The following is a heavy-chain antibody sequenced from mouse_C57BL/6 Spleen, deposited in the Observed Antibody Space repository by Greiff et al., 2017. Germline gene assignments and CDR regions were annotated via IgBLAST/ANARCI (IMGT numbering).Heavy chain of an antibody. CDR2: IYPSDSET. CDR3: RLNWDYFDY. Sequence: QVQLQQPGAELVRPGSSVKLSCKASGYTFTSYWMDWVKQRPGQGLEWIGNIYPSDSETHYNQKFKNKDTLTVDKSSSTAYMQLSSLTFEDSTVYYCRLNWDYFDYWGQGTTLTVSS. J-gene: IGHJ2*01. D-gene: IGHD4-1*01. CDR1: GYTFTSYW. V-gene: IGHV1-61*01.